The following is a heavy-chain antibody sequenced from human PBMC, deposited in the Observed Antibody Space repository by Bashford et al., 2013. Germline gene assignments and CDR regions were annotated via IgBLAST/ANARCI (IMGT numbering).Heavy chain of an antibody. D-gene: IGHD5-24*01. CDR3: ARGGRDGYNLLDY. J-gene: IGHJ4*02. V-gene: IGHV4-59*06. CDR2: IYYSGST. CDR1: GDSFSSFY. Sequence: SSETLSLTCTVTGDSFSSFYWTWIRQPAGKGLEWIGYIYYSGSTYYNPSLKSLVTISVDTSKNQFSLKLSSVTAADTAVYYCARGGRDGYNLLDYWGQGTLVTVSS.